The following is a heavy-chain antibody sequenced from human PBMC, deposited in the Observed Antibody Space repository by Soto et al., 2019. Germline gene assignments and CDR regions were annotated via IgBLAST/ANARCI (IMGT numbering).Heavy chain of an antibody. CDR3: ARLPRTYDILTGYHYGMDV. V-gene: IGHV4-59*01. Sequence: PSETLSLTCTVSGGPISSYYWSWIRQPPGKGLEWIGYIYYSGSTNYNPSLKSRVTISVDTSKNQFSLKLSSVTAADTAVYYCARLPRTYDILTGYHYGMDVWGQGTTVTGSS. D-gene: IGHD3-9*01. CDR2: IYYSGST. J-gene: IGHJ6*02. CDR1: GGPISSYY.